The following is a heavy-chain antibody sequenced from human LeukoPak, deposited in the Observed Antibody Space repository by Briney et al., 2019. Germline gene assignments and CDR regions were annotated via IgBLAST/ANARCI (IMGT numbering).Heavy chain of an antibody. CDR2: INTNTGNP. CDR1: GYTFTTYA. D-gene: IGHD1-26*01. V-gene: IGHV7-4-1*02. Sequence: AAVKVSCKASGYTFTTYAMNWVRQAPGQGLEWMGWINTNTGNPTYAQGFTGRFVFALDTSVSTAYLQISSLEAEDTAVYYCAKDRGSYFDYWGQGTLVTVSS. J-gene: IGHJ4*02. CDR3: AKDRGSYFDY.